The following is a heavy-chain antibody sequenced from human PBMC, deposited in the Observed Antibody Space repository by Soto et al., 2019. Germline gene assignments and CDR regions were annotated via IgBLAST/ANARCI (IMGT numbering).Heavy chain of an antibody. CDR3: ARDRYDILTGYHDWFDP. V-gene: IGHV4-31*03. Sequence: PSETLSPTCTVSGGSISSGGYYWSWIRQHPGKGLEWIGYIYYSGSTYYNPSLKSRVTISVDTSMNQFSLKLSSVTAADTAVYYCARDRYDILTGYHDWFDPWGQGTLVTVSS. D-gene: IGHD3-9*01. J-gene: IGHJ5*02. CDR1: GGSISSGGYY. CDR2: IYYSGST.